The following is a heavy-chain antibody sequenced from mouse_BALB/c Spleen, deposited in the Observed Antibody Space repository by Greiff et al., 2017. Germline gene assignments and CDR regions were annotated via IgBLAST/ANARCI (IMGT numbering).Heavy chain of an antibody. CDR3: ARWYYGSMDY. Sequence: VKLQESGADLAKPGASVKMSCKASGYTFTSYWMHWVKQRPGQGLEWIGYINPSTGYTEYNQKFKDKATLTADKSSSTAYMQLSSLTSEDSAVYYCARWYYGSMDYWGQGTSVTVSS. CDR2: INPSTGYT. CDR1: GYTFTSYW. J-gene: IGHJ4*01. D-gene: IGHD1-1*01. V-gene: IGHV1-7*01.